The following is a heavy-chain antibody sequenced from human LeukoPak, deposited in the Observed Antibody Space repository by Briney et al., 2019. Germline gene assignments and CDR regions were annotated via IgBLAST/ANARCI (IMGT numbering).Heavy chain of an antibody. CDR3: ARGDIAAAGFDY. D-gene: IGHD6-13*01. J-gene: IGHJ4*02. CDR2: INPSGGST. V-gene: IGHV1-46*01. Sequence: GASVTVSCKASRYTFTSYYMHWVRQAPGQGLEWMGIINPSGGSTSYAQKFQGRVTMTRDTSTSTVYMELSSLRSEDTAVYYCARGDIAAAGFDYWGQGTLVTVSS. CDR1: RYTFTSYY.